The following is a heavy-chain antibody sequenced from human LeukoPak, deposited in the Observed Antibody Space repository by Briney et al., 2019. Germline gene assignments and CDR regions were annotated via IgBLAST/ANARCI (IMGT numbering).Heavy chain of an antibody. D-gene: IGHD3-10*01. Sequence: PGRSLRLSCAASGFTFSSYPMHWVRRAPGKGLEWVAVIAYDGTIKLYSDSVKGRFTISRDDSKNMLFLQMNGLRAEDTAVYYCARDMFRGAPDYFDYWGQGTLVTVSS. CDR3: ARDMFRGAPDYFDY. J-gene: IGHJ4*02. V-gene: IGHV3-30*01. CDR1: GFTFSSYP. CDR2: IAYDGTIK.